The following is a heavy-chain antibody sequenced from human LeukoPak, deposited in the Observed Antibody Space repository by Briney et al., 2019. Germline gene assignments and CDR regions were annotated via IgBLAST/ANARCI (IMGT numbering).Heavy chain of an antibody. D-gene: IGHD1-1*01. Sequence: GSLRLSCTASGFSFSTYSMNWVRQPPGKGLEWVSYIVGSSSNIYYADSVKGRFTISRDNAKNSLYLQMDSLRAEDTAVYYCATDSPETAAFDYWGQGTLVTVSS. J-gene: IGHJ4*02. V-gene: IGHV3-48*04. CDR2: IVGSSSNI. CDR1: GFSFSTYS. CDR3: ATDSPETAAFDY.